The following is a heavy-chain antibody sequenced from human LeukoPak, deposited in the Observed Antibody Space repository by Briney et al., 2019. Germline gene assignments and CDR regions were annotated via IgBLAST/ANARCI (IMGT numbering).Heavy chain of an antibody. J-gene: IGHJ3*02. CDR1: GGTFSSYA. D-gene: IGHD3-9*01. CDR3: ARGLPEGDWLLSGGAFDI. V-gene: IGHV1-69*04. CDR2: IIPILGIA. Sequence: SVKVSCKASGGTFSSYAISWVRQAPGQGLEWMGRIIPILGIANYAQKFQGRVTITADKSTSTAYMELSSLRSEDTAVYYCARGLPEGDWLLSGGAFDIWGQGTMVTVSS.